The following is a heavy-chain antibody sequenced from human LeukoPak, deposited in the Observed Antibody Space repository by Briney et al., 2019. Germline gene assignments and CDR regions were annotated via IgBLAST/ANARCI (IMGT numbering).Heavy chain of an antibody. Sequence: LSLTCTVSGGSISSSSYYWGWVRQAPGKGLEWVADISDDGSNKYYADSVKGRFTISRDNSKNTLYLQMNSLRAEDTAVYYCAKVPFDLWGQGTLVTVSS. J-gene: IGHJ5*02. CDR1: GGSISSSSYY. V-gene: IGHV3-30*18. CDR2: ISDDGSNK. CDR3: AKVPFDL.